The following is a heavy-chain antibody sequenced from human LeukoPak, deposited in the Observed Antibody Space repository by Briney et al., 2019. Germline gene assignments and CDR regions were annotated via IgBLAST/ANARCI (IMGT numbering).Heavy chain of an antibody. CDR3: ASLNTRNYYYYYYMDV. V-gene: IGHV4-34*01. CDR1: GGSISSYY. D-gene: IGHD2/OR15-2a*01. Sequence: SETLSLTCTVSGGSISSYYWSRIRQPPGKGLEWIGEINHSGSTNYNPSLKSRVTISVDTSKNQFSLKLSSVTAADTAVYYCASLNTRNYYYYYYMDVWGKGTTVTVSS. CDR2: INHSGST. J-gene: IGHJ6*03.